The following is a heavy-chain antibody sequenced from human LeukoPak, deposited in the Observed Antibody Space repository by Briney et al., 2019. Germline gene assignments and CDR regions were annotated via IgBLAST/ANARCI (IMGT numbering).Heavy chain of an antibody. D-gene: IGHD1-26*01. CDR3: ARHDPVGHYQHGMDV. CDR2: VYYNGAT. V-gene: IGHV4-59*08. Sequence: SETLSLTCTVSGGSISGYFWSCIRQPPGKGLEFIGYVYYNGATLYSPSLKSRVTMSVDTSKNQFSLKLSSVTAPDTAVYYCARHDPVGHYQHGMDVWGQGTTVIVSS. CDR1: GGSISGYF. J-gene: IGHJ6*02.